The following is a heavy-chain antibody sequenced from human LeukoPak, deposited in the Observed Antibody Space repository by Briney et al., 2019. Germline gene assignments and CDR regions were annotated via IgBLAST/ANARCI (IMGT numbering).Heavy chain of an antibody. J-gene: IGHJ4*02. V-gene: IGHV4-59*01. D-gene: IGHD6-13*01. Sequence: PSETLSLTCTVSGGSISSYYWSWIRQPPGKGLEWIGYIYYSGSTNYNPSLKSRVTVSVDTSKNQFSLKLSSVTAADTVVYYCARVSSSSWYYFDYWGQGTLVTVSS. CDR1: GGSISSYY. CDR2: IYYSGST. CDR3: ARVSSSSWYYFDY.